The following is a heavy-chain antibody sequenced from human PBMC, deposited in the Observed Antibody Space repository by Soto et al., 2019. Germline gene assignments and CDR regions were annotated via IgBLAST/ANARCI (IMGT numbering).Heavy chain of an antibody. CDR1: GGTFSSYA. Sequence: QVQLVQSGAEVKKPGSSVKVSCKASGGTFSSYAISWVRQAPGQGLEWLGGIIPLFGTANYAQKFQGRVTITADESTSTAYMELSSLRSEDTAVYYCARPTRITMVRGTTDYYYYGMDVWGQGTTVTVSS. D-gene: IGHD3-10*01. J-gene: IGHJ6*02. CDR2: IIPLFGTA. V-gene: IGHV1-69*01. CDR3: ARPTRITMVRGTTDYYYYGMDV.